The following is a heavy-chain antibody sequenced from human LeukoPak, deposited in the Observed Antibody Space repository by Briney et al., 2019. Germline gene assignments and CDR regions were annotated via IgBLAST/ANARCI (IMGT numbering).Heavy chain of an antibody. D-gene: IGHD2-2*02. CDR1: GGTFSSYA. CDR2: IIPIFGTA. Sequence: SVKVSCKASGGTFSSYAISWVRQAPGQGLEWMRGIIPIFGTANYAQKFQGRVTITADESTSTAYMELSSLRSEDTAVYYCARLTGDEYCSSTSCYNPYYFDYWGQGTLVTVSS. V-gene: IGHV1-69*13. J-gene: IGHJ4*02. CDR3: ARLTGDEYCSSTSCYNPYYFDY.